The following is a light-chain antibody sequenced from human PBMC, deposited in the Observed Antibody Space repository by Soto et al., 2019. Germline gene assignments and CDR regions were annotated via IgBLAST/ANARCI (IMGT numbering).Light chain of an antibody. V-gene: IGLV2-23*01. CDR2: EGS. CDR1: SSDVGSYNL. Sequence: QSALTQPASVSGSPGQSITISCTGTSSDVGSYNLVSWYQQHPGKAPKLMIYEGSKRPSGVSNRFSGSKSGNTASLTISGVQAGDEAGYYGSSYAGSSVAFGGGTKLTVL. CDR3: SSYAGSSVA. J-gene: IGLJ2*01.